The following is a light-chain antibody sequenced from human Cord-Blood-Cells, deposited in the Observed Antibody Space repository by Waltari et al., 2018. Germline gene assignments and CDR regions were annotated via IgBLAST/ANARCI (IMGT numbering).Light chain of an antibody. Sequence: QSALTQPPSASGSPGQSVTIPCTGTSSDVGVYNYVSWYQQHPGKAPQLMIYEVSKRPSGVPDRFSGSKSGNTASLTVSGLQAEDEADYYCSSYAGSNNVVFGGGTKLTVL. CDR3: SSYAGSNNVV. CDR2: EVS. V-gene: IGLV2-8*01. J-gene: IGLJ2*01. CDR1: SSDVGVYNY.